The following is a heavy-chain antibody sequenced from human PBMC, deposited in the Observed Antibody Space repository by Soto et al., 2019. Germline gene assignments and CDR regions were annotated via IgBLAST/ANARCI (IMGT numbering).Heavy chain of an antibody. CDR1: GGSFSGYY. D-gene: IGHD2-15*01. J-gene: IGHJ3*02. Sequence: SETLSLTXAVYGGSFSGYYWSWIRQPPGKGLEWIGEINHSGSTNYNPSLKSRVTISVDTSKNQFSLKLSSVTAADTAVYYCARGPGGVVVVAAPPPVGAYAFDIWGQGTMVTVSS. CDR3: ARGPGGVVVVAAPPPVGAYAFDI. V-gene: IGHV4-34*01. CDR2: INHSGST.